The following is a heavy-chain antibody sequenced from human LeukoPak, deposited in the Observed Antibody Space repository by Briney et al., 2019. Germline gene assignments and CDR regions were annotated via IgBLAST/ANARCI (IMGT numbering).Heavy chain of an antibody. Sequence: SETLSLTCTVSGGSISSGDYYWSWIRQPPGKGLEWIGYIYYSGSTYYNPSLKSRVTISVDTSKNQFSLSLSSVTAADTAVYYCARDRQYCSSTSCSNWFDPWGQGTLVTVSS. J-gene: IGHJ5*02. CDR2: IYYSGST. CDR3: ARDRQYCSSTSCSNWFDP. CDR1: GGSISSGDYY. V-gene: IGHV4-30-4*02. D-gene: IGHD2-2*01.